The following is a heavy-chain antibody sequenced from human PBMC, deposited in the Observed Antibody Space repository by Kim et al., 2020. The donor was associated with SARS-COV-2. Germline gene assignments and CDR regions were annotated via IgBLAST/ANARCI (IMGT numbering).Heavy chain of an antibody. Sequence: GGSLRLSCVDSRFNFKSYWMYWVRQAPGKGLEWVSHINSDGSITNYADSVKGRFSISRDNRKNTVYLQMNSLRVEDTAVYYCVKEIGTDGYWGQGTLVAVSS. CDR1: RFNFKSYW. CDR3: VKEIGTDGY. J-gene: IGHJ4*02. CDR2: INSDGSIT. V-gene: IGHV3-74*01.